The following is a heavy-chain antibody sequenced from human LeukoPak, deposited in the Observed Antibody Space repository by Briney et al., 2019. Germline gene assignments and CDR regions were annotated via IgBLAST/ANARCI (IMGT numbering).Heavy chain of an antibody. Sequence: SETLSLTCTVSGGSISSYYWSWIRQPPGKGLEWIGRIYTSGSTNYNPSLKSRVTMSVDTSKNQFSLKLSSVTAADTAVYYCARDSIAAAGSLDAFDIWGQGTMVTVSS. V-gene: IGHV4-4*07. CDR3: ARDSIAAAGSLDAFDI. CDR2: IYTSGST. J-gene: IGHJ3*02. D-gene: IGHD6-13*01. CDR1: GGSISSYY.